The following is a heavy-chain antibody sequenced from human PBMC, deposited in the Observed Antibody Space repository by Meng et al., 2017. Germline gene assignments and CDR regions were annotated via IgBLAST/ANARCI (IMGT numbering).Heavy chain of an antibody. CDR3: ARDRRGVAGTNFDY. J-gene: IGHJ4*02. CDR1: SGSIVYSSG. V-gene: IGHV4-4*01. D-gene: IGHD6-19*01. CDR2: IYHGGST. Sequence: VQRRARGAGLVQLLGPPSLACAVSSGSIVYSSGWIGQCQRKGQGLEGIMEIYHGGSTNHTPYLKGTVTIAIDKSQIQFSLEQRSVTDADTYVYSCARDRRGVAGTNFDYWGQGTLVTVSS.